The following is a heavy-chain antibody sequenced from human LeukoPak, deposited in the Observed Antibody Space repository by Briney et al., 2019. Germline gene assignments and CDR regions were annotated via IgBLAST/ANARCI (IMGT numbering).Heavy chain of an antibody. D-gene: IGHD1-26*01. CDR3: AREKKGQPKWELIDY. J-gene: IGHJ4*02. V-gene: IGHV4-34*01. CDR1: GGSISGYY. Sequence: PSETLSLTCTVSGGSISGYYWSWIRQPPGKGLEWIGEINHSGSTNYNPSLKSRVTISVDTSKNQFSLKLSSVTAADTAVYYCAREKKGQPKWELIDYWGQGTLVTVSS. CDR2: INHSGST.